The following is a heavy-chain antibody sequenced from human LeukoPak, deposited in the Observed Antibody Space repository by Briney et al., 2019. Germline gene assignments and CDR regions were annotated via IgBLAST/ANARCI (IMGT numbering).Heavy chain of an antibody. J-gene: IGHJ4*02. CDR1: GGSVNSGDSY. CDR2: IYYSGTT. D-gene: IGHD3-22*01. Sequence: SQTLFLTCTVSGGSVNSGDSYWTWIRQHPGKGLEWIGYIYYSGTTYYNPSLKSRVTISVDTSKNQFSLNLNSVTAADTAVYYCARGAYDSSGRYVYDFDYWGQGTLVTVSS. V-gene: IGHV4-31*03. CDR3: ARGAYDSSGRYVYDFDY.